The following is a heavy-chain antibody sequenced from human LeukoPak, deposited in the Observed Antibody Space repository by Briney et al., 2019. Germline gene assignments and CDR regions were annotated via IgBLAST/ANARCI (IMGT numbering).Heavy chain of an antibody. CDR1: GYPIRSNYY. CDR3: ARNVSYSFDY. Sequence: PSETLSLTCDVSGYPIRSNYYWGWIRQPPGKGLEWIGSIYHSGSTYYNPSLKSRVTISVDTSKNQFSLKLSSVTAADTAVYYCARNVSYSFDYWGQGTLVTVSS. J-gene: IGHJ4*02. CDR2: IYHSGST. V-gene: IGHV4-38-2*01. D-gene: IGHD1-1*01.